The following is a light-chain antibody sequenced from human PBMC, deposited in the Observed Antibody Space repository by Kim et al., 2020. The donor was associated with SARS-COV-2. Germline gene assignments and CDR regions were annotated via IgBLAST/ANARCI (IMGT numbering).Light chain of an antibody. CDR2: AAS. V-gene: IGKV1-39*01. CDR3: QQSYDTPPLT. Sequence: ASLGDKVTITCRASQNIVNYLNWNQWRPGMAPKLLIFAASSLHSGVPSRFSGSGSGTDFNFTISSLQPEDFATYFCQQSYDTPPLTFGGGTKLEI. J-gene: IGKJ4*01. CDR1: QNIVNY.